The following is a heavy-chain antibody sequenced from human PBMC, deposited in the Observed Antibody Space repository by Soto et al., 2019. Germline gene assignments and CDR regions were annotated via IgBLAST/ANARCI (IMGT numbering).Heavy chain of an antibody. CDR3: ARDVPDYYDSSGYYYSEYFQH. V-gene: IGHV1-18*04. Sequence: GASVKVSWKDSGYTFTSCVISWVRQAPGQGLECIGWISAYNGNTNYAQKLQGRVTMTTDTSKSTAYMELRSLRSDDTAVYYCARDVPDYYDSSGYYYSEYFQHWGQGTLVTVS. J-gene: IGHJ1*01. D-gene: IGHD3-22*01. CDR2: ISAYNGNT. CDR1: GYTFTSCV.